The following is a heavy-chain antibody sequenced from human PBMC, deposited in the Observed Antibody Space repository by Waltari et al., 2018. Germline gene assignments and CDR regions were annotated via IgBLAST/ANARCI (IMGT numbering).Heavy chain of an antibody. CDR2: INPSGGST. J-gene: IGHJ2*01. Sequence: QVQLVQSGAEVKKPGASVKVSCKASGYTFTSYYMHWVRQAPGQGLEWMGIINPSGGSTSYAQKCQGRVTMTRDTSTSTVYMELSSLRSEDTAGYYCASRVGDSSSWSTNNWYFDLWGRGTLVTVSS. V-gene: IGHV1-46*01. CDR1: GYTFTSYY. CDR3: ASRVGDSSSWSTNNWYFDL. D-gene: IGHD6-13*01.